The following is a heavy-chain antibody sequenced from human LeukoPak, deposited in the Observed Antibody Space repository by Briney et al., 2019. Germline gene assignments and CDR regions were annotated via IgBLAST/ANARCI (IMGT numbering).Heavy chain of an antibody. CDR1: GFTFSSYG. CDR2: ISYDGSNK. J-gene: IGHJ4*02. CDR3: AKGSLVVTMISYFDY. V-gene: IGHV3-30*18. D-gene: IGHD2-21*02. Sequence: PGGPLRLSCAASGFTFSSYGMHWVRQAPGKGLERVAVISYDGSNKYYADSVKGRFTISRDNSKNTLYLQMNSLRAEDTAVYYCAKGSLVVTMISYFDYWGQGTLVTVSS.